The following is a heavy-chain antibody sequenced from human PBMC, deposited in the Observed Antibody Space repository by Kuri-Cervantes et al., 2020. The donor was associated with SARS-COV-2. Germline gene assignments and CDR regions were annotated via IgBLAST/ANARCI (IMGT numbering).Heavy chain of an antibody. CDR1: GGSISSYY. Sequence: ESLKISCTVSGGSISSYYWSWIRQPAGKGLEWIGRIYTSGSTNYNPSLKSRVTMSVDTSKNQFSLKLSSVTAADTAVYYCARDGLTGYYDYYMDVWGKGTTVTVSS. D-gene: IGHD3-9*01. CDR3: ARDGLTGYYDYYMDV. CDR2: IYTSGST. V-gene: IGHV4-4*07. J-gene: IGHJ6*03.